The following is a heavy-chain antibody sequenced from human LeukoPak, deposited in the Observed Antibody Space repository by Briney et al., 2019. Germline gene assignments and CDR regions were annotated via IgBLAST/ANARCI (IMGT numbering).Heavy chain of an antibody. J-gene: IGHJ4*02. V-gene: IGHV1-24*01. CDR1: GYTLTELS. CDR2: FAPEHAET. D-gene: IGHD4-17*01. Sequence: ASVKVSCKVSGYTLTELSMHWVRQAPGKGLEWMGGFAPEHAETIYAKEFQGRVTMTEDTSADTAYMELSSLRSEDTAMYYCATWREYGDYDPYFDYWGQGTLVTVSS. CDR3: ATWREYGDYDPYFDY.